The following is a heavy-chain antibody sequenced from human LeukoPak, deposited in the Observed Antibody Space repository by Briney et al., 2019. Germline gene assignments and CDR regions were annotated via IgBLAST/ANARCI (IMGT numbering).Heavy chain of an antibody. CDR3: ARDECYDSSGYYCFDY. V-gene: IGHV4-31*03. D-gene: IGHD3-22*01. CDR2: IYYSGST. CDR1: GGSIGSGGYY. Sequence: SETLSLTCTVSGGSIGSGGYYWSWIRQHPGKGLEWIGYIYYSGSTYYNPSLKSRVTISVDTSKNQFSLKLSSVTAADTAVYYCARDECYDSSGYYCFDYWGQGTLVTVSS. J-gene: IGHJ4*02.